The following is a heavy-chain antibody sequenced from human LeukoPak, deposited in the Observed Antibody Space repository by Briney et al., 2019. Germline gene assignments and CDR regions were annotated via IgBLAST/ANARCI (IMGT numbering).Heavy chain of an antibody. CDR1: GGSISSYY. J-gene: IGHJ4*02. V-gene: IGHV4-59*01. D-gene: IGHD3-22*01. Sequence: SETLSLTCTVSGGSISSYYWSWIRQPPGKGLEWIGYIYYSGSTNYNPSLKSRVTISVDTSKNQFSLKLSSVTAADTAVYYCARGQYYYGSSGYSYTFDYWGQGTLVTVSS. CDR3: ARGQYYYGSSGYSYTFDY. CDR2: IYYSGST.